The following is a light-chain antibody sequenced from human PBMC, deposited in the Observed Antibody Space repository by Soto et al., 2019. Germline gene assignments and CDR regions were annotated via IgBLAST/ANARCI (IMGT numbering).Light chain of an antibody. J-gene: IGLJ3*02. CDR3: AAWDDSLIGPV. CDR2: SNN. CDR1: SSNIGSNS. V-gene: IGLV1-44*01. Sequence: QLVLTQPPSVSGTPGQRVTISCSGSSSNIGSNSVNWYQQLPGTAPKVLIYSNNQRPSGVPDRFSGSKSGTAASLAISGLQAEDEAEYYCAAWDDSLIGPVFGGGTKLTVL.